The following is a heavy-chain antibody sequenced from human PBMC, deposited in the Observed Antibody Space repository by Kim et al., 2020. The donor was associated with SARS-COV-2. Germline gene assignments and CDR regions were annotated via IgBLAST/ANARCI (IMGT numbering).Heavy chain of an antibody. Sequence: HSAKCRFTISRDNSKNTLYLQMNSLRAEDTAVYYCAKDLVVVVAATSGVFYWGQGTLVTVSS. J-gene: IGHJ4*02. D-gene: IGHD2-15*01. V-gene: IGHV3-23*01. CDR3: AKDLVVVVAATSGVFY.